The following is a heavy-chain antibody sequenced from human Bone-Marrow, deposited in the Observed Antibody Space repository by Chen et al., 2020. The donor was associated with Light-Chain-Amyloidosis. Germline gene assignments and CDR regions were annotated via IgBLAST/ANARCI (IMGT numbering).Heavy chain of an antibody. D-gene: IGHD5-12*01. CDR2: IYPDDSDA. CDR3: ARRRDGYNFDY. CDR1: EYTFPNYW. J-gene: IGHJ4*02. Sequence: EVQLEQSVPEVKKPGEALKISCKGAEYTFPNYWIGWVRQMPGKGLEWMGVIYPDDSDARYSPSFEGQVTISADKSITTAYLQWRSLKASDTAMYYCARRRDGYNFDYWGQGTLVTVSS. V-gene: IGHV5-51*01.